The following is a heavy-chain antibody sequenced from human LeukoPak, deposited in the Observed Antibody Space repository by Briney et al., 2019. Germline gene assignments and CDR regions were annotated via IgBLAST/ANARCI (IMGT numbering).Heavy chain of an antibody. D-gene: IGHD5-18*01. CDR3: TRVTGYSYSYNYYYGMDV. CDR2: IYSGSST. V-gene: IGHV3-66*01. J-gene: IGHJ6*02. Sequence: GGSLRLSCAASGFTVSSNYMNWVRQAPGKGLEWVSVIYSGSSTYYADSVKGRFTISRDSSKNTLYLQMNSLRAEDTAVYYCTRVTGYSYSYNYYYGMDVWGQGTTVTVSS. CDR1: GFTVSSNY.